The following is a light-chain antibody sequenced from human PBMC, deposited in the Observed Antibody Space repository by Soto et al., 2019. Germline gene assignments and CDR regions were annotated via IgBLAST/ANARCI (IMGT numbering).Light chain of an antibody. CDR2: DVS. J-gene: IGLJ1*01. V-gene: IGLV2-14*03. Sequence: QSALTQPASVSGSPGRSITISCTGTSSDVGGYNYVSWYQHHPGKAPKLMIFDVSNRPSGVSIRFSGSKSGNTASLTISGLQPEDEADYYCSSYTTSNTRQIVFGTGTKVTVL. CDR1: SSDVGGYNY. CDR3: SSYTTSNTRQIV.